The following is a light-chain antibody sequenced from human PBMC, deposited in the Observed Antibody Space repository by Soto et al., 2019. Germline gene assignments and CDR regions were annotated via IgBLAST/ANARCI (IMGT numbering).Light chain of an antibody. Sequence: DIQMTQSPSSLSASVGDRVTITCRASQAISIFLNWYQQKPGKAPDLLIYAASTLQTGVPSRFSGNGSGTGFALTISSLRPEDFATYYCQQTYRLGVFSFGPGTKVDIK. V-gene: IGKV1-39*01. CDR3: QQTYRLGVFS. J-gene: IGKJ3*01. CDR2: AAS. CDR1: QAISIF.